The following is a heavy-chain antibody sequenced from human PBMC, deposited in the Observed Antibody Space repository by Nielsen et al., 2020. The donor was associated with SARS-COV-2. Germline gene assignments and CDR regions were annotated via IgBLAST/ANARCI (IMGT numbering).Heavy chain of an antibody. J-gene: IGHJ6*02. D-gene: IGHD3-10*01. CDR2: ISGSGGST. V-gene: IGHV3-23*01. CDR1: GFTFSSYA. CDR3: AKAVRGVIISYYYYYGIDV. Sequence: GESLKISCAASGFTFSSYAMSWVRQAPGKGLEWVSAISGSGGSTYYADSVKGRFTISRDNSKNTLYLQMNSLRAEDTAVYYCAKAVRGVIISYYYYYGIDVWGQGTTVTVSS.